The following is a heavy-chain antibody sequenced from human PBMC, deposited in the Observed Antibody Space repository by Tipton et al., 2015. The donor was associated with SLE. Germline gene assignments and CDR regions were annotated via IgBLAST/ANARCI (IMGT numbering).Heavy chain of an antibody. J-gene: IGHJ4*02. CDR1: GYSISSSNW. CDR2: ISYDGSNK. V-gene: IGHV3-30*03. Sequence: LSLTCVVSGYSISSSNWWGWVRQAPGKGLEWVAVISYDGSNKYYADSVKGRFTISRDNSKNTLYLQMNSLRAEDTAVYYCARGIYSSGWYLDYWGQGTLVTVSS. D-gene: IGHD6-19*01. CDR3: ARGIYSSGWYLDY.